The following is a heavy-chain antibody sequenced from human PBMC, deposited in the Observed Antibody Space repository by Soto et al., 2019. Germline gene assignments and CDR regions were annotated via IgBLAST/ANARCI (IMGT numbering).Heavy chain of an antibody. D-gene: IGHD4-17*01. CDR3: ARDRWGNGVLFDC. J-gene: IGHJ4*02. CDR2: IYIGGST. CDR1: GFTVSSNE. Sequence: EVQLVETGGGLIQPGGSLRLSCAASGFTVSSNEMSWVRQAPGKGLEWVSVIYIGGSTYYADSVKGRFTISRDNSNNTLYLQMNSLRVEDTAVYYCARDRWGNGVLFDCWGQGTLVTVSS. V-gene: IGHV3-53*02.